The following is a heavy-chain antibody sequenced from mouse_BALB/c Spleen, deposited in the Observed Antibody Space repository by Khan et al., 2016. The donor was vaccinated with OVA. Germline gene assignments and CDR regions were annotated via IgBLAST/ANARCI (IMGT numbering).Heavy chain of an antibody. CDR3: VRDGAYHRNDGWFAY. CDR1: GYTFTSYT. Sequence: QVQLKESGAELARPGASVKMSCKASGYTFTSYTIHWIKKRPGQGLEWIGYINPSNGYTNYNQKFKDKATLTTDQSSTTAYLKLSSLTADDSAVYNCVRDGAYHRNDGWFAYWGQGTLVTVSA. D-gene: IGHD2-14*01. J-gene: IGHJ3*01. CDR2: INPSNGYT. V-gene: IGHV1-4*01.